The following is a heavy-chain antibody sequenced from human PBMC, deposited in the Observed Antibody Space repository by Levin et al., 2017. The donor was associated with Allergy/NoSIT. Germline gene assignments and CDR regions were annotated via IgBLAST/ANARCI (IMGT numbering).Heavy chain of an antibody. J-gene: IGHJ5*02. CDR1: GGTFSSYA. Sequence: SVKVSCKASGGTFSSYAISWVRQAPGQGLEWMGGIIPIFGTANYAQKFQGRVTITADESTSTAYMELSSLRSEDTAVYYCAYNRVHDYGDPGWFDPWGQGTLVTVSS. CDR3: AYNRVHDYGDPGWFDP. CDR2: IIPIFGTA. D-gene: IGHD4-17*01. V-gene: IGHV1-69*13.